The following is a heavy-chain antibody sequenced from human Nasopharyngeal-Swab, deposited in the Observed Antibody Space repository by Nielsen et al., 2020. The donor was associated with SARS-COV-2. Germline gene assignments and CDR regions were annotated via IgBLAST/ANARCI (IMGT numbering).Heavy chain of an antibody. CDR3: ARQGVRAVISH. Sequence: GSLRLSCGVSGGSISSTEWWSWVRQPPGKGLEWIGNVYHSGSTDYNPSLKSRVTISVDTSKNQFSLKLSSVTAADTAVYYCARQGVRAVISHWGQGTLVTVSS. CDR1: GGSISSTEW. V-gene: IGHV4-4*02. J-gene: IGHJ4*02. D-gene: IGHD3-10*01. CDR2: VYHSGST.